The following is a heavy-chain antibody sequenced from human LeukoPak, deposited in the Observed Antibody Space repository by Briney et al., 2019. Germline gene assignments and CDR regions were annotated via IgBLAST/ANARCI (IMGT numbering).Heavy chain of an antibody. CDR1: GGTFSNYA. J-gene: IGHJ4*02. V-gene: IGHV1-69*13. Sequence: SVTVSCKASGGTFSNYAISWVRQAPRQGLEWMGGIIPIFDTADNAQKFQGRLTITADESTSTAYMELSSLRAEDTAVYYCARDLLGSATSYSSGAWDYWGQGTLVTVSS. CDR3: ARDLLGSATSYSSGAWDY. CDR2: IIPIFDTA. D-gene: IGHD3-9*01.